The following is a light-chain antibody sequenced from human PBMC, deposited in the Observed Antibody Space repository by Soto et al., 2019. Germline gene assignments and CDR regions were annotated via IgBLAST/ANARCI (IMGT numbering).Light chain of an antibody. CDR1: GSNIGSNS. V-gene: IGLV1-51*01. J-gene: IGLJ3*02. Sequence: QSVLTQPPSVSAAPGQRVSISCSGSGSNIGSNSVCWYQQLPGAAPKLLIFDSNKRPSGSPDRFSGSKAGNTASLTISGLQAEDEADYYCSSFTTSSTGVFGGGTKLTVL. CDR3: SSFTTSSTGV. CDR2: DSN.